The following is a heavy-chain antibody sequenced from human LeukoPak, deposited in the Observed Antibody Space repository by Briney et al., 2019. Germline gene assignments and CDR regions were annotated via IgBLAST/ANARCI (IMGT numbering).Heavy chain of an antibody. V-gene: IGHV3-74*01. CDR3: ARELDYDILTGYSSPPGV. J-gene: IGHJ4*02. CDR2: INSDGSST. D-gene: IGHD3-9*01. CDR1: GFTFSSYW. Sequence: GGSLRLSCAASGFTFSSYWMHWVRQAPGKGLVWVSRINSDGSSTSYADSVKGRFTIPRDNAKNTLYLQMNSLRAEDTAVYYCARELDYDILTGYSSPPGVWGQGTLVTVSS.